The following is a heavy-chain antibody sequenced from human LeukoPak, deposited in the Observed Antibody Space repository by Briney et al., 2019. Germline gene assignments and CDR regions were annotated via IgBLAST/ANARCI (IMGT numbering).Heavy chain of an antibody. Sequence: ASVKVSCKASGYTFTGYYMHWVRQAPGQGLEWMGWINPNSGGTNYAQKFQGRVTMTRGTSISTAYMELSRLRSDDTAVYYCARSSTYYYDSSGYYTIDYWGQGTLVTVSS. J-gene: IGHJ4*02. V-gene: IGHV1-2*02. CDR3: ARSSTYYYDSSGYYTIDY. D-gene: IGHD3-22*01. CDR2: INPNSGGT. CDR1: GYTFTGYY.